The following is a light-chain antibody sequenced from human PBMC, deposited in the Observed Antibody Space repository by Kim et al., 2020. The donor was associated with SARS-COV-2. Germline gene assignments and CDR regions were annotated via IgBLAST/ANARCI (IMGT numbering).Light chain of an antibody. CDR2: GKN. V-gene: IGLV3-19*01. CDR1: SLRSYY. CDR3: NSRDSSGNRFGV. J-gene: IGLJ2*01. Sequence: SSELTQDPAVSVALGQTVRITCQGDSLRSYYASWYQQKPGQAPVLVIYGKNNRPLGIPDRFSGSSSGNTASLTITGAQAEDEADYYCNSRDSSGNRFGVFGGGTKLTVL.